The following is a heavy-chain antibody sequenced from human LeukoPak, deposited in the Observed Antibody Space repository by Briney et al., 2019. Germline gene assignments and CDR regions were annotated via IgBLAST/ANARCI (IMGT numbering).Heavy chain of an antibody. J-gene: IGHJ3*02. CDR1: GGSISSGGYS. Sequence: SETLSLTCAVSGGSISSGGYSWSWIRQPAGKGPEWIVRISTSGSTNYNPSLKSRVTISLDTSKNQFSLKLSSVTAADTAVFYCARFTGYCSGTSCYPNAFDIWGQGTMVTVSS. CDR2: ISTSGST. D-gene: IGHD2-2*01. V-gene: IGHV4-61*02. CDR3: ARFTGYCSGTSCYPNAFDI.